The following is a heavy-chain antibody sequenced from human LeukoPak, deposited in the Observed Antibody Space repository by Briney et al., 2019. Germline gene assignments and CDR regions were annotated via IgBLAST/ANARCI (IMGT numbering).Heavy chain of an antibody. D-gene: IGHD5-12*01. Sequence: KPPETLSLTCTVSGGSISSYYWSWIRQPPGKGLEWIGYIYYSGSTNYNPSLKSRVTISVDTSKNQFSLKLSSVTAADTAVYYCARCGYDYGIVDYWGQGTLVTVSS. J-gene: IGHJ4*02. CDR1: GGSISSYY. CDR2: IYYSGST. CDR3: ARCGYDYGIVDY. V-gene: IGHV4-59*01.